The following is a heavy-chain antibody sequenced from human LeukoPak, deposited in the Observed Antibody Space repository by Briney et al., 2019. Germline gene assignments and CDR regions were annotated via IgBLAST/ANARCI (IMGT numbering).Heavy chain of an antibody. CDR1: SYSFTTYR. CDR2: IDPSDSYT. V-gene: IGHV5-10-1*01. CDR3: PRRQLSEAFYI. D-gene: IGHD2-2*01. J-gene: IGHJ3*02. Sequence: GESLKIYWKASSYSFTTYRISWVGQMPGKGLEWMGRIDPSDSYTNYSPSFQGHVTISADKSISTAYLQWSSLKASDTAIYYWPRRQLSEAFYIWGQGTMVTVSS.